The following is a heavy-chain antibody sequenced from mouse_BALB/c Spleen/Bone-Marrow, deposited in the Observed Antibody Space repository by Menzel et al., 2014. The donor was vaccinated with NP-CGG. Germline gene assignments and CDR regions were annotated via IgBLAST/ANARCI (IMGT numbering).Heavy chain of an antibody. CDR2: IYPYNGVT. Sequence: EVKLVESGPEQVKPGASVKISCKASGYTFTDYKMHWVKLRHGKSLEWIGYIYPYNGVTGYNQKFKSKATLTVDNSSSTAYMELHSLTSEDSAVYYCAGKAYSDYDYALDFWGQGTSVTVSS. CDR3: AGKAYSDYDYALDF. D-gene: IGHD2-4*01. CDR1: GYTFTDYK. V-gene: IGHV1S29*02. J-gene: IGHJ4*01.